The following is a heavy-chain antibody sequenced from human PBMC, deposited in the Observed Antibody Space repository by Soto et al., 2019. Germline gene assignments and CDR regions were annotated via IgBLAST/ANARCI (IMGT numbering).Heavy chain of an antibody. J-gene: IGHJ6*03. D-gene: IGHD3-10*01. CDR3: AKCEEKFYYTSGSYHYYYYMDV. CDR1: GGSISSYY. V-gene: IGHV4-59*08. CDR2: IHYSGNT. Sequence: TSGTLSLTCTVSGGSISSYYWSWIRQPPGKGLEWIGNIHYSGNTNYKPSLKSRVTISVDTSKSQFSLNLSSMTAADTAVYYCAKCEEKFYYTSGSYHYYYYMDVWGKGTTVTVSS.